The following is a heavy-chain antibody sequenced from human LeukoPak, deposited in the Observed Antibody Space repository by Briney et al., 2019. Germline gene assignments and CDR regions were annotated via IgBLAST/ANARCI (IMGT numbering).Heavy chain of an antibody. J-gene: IGHJ4*02. D-gene: IGHD3-16*01. Sequence: PGGSLRLSCAASGFTFSSYAMRWVRQAPGKRLECVSAITNNGDSTYYANSVKGRFIISRDNSKNTLYLQMGSLRAEDMAVYYCARVGDKGAFDYWGQGTLVTVSS. V-gene: IGHV3-64*01. CDR3: ARVGDKGAFDY. CDR1: GFTFSSYA. CDR2: ITNNGDST.